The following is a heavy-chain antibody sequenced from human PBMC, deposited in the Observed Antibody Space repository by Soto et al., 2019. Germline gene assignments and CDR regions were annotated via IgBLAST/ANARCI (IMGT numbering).Heavy chain of an antibody. CDR3: AKSPYSTSWYYWTD. Sequence: PGGSLRLSCAASGFTFYDYGMSWVRQAPGKGLEWVSGISWNGDSPGYADSVKGRITISRDNAKNSLYLQMNSLGAEDTAFYYCAKSPYSTSWYYWTDWGQGTLVTVSS. J-gene: IGHJ4*02. D-gene: IGHD6-13*01. CDR2: ISWNGDSP. V-gene: IGHV3-20*04. CDR1: GFTFYDYG.